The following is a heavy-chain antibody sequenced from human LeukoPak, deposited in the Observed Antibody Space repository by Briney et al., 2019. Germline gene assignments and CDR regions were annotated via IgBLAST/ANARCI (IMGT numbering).Heavy chain of an antibody. V-gene: IGHV3-9*01. CDR3: AKSQQMYYFDY. Sequence: GRCLRLSCAASGFTFDDYAMHWVRQAPGKGLEWVSGIIWNSGSIGYADSVKGRFTISRDNAKNSLYLQMNRLRAEDTALYYCAKSQQMYYFDYWGQGTLVTVSS. J-gene: IGHJ4*02. CDR1: GFTFDDYA. D-gene: IGHD6-13*01. CDR2: IIWNSGSI.